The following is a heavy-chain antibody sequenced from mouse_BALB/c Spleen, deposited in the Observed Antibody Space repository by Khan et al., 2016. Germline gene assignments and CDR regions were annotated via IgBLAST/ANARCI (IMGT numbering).Heavy chain of an antibody. CDR3: VRYDGYYFDY. D-gene: IGHD2-3*01. J-gene: IGHJ2*01. V-gene: IGHV3-8*02. CDR1: GDSITSGY. CDR2: ISYSGDT. Sequence: EVELVESGPSLVKPSQTLSLTCSVTGDSITSGYWNWIRKFPGNKLEYMGYISYSGDTYYNPSLKSRISITRDTSKNQYYLQLNSVTTEYTATYFCVRYDGYYFDYWGHGTTLTVSS.